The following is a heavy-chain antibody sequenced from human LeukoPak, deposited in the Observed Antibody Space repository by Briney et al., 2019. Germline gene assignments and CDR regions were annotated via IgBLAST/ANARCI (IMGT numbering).Heavy chain of an antibody. V-gene: IGHV1-18*04. J-gene: IGHJ4*02. D-gene: IGHD3-9*01. CDR3: ARVYYDILTGYYADY. CDR2: ISAYNGNT. Sequence: ASVKVSCKASGYTFSGFYINWVRQAPGQGLEWMGWISAYNGNTNYAQKLQGRVTMTTDTSTSTAYMELRSLRSDDTAVYYCARVYYDILTGYYADYWGQGTLVTVSS. CDR1: GYTFSGFY.